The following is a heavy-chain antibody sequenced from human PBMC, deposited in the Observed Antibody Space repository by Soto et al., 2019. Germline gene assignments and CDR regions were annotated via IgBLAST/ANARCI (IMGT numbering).Heavy chain of an antibody. CDR1: GFTFSNYA. CDR2: ISGSGTTT. D-gene: IGHD3-16*01. Sequence: PGGSLRLSCSASGFTFSNYAMRWVRQAPGKGLQWVSFISGSGTTTYYAASVKGRFTISRDNSKNTLYLQMTRLTAEDTAVYYCAKDFQFAFDYWGQGTLVTVSS. CDR3: AKDFQFAFDY. V-gene: IGHV3-23*01. J-gene: IGHJ4*02.